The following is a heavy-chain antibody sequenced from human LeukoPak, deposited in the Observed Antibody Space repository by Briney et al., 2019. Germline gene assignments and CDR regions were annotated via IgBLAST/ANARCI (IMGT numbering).Heavy chain of an antibody. CDR1: GFTFSSYS. J-gene: IGHJ6*03. Sequence: GGSLRLSCAASGFTFSSYSMNWARQAPGKGLEWVSSISSSSSYIYYADSVKGRFTISRDNAKNSLYLQMNSLRAEDTAVYYCASTGGSSWYYYYYMDVWGKGTTVTVSS. CDR2: ISSSSSYI. CDR3: ASTGGSSWYYYYYMDV. V-gene: IGHV3-21*01. D-gene: IGHD6-13*01.